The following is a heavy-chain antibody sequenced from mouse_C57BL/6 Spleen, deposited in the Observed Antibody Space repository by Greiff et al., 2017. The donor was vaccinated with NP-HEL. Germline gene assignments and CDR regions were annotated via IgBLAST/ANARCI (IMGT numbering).Heavy chain of an antibody. J-gene: IGHJ3*01. D-gene: IGHD2-4*01. V-gene: IGHV1-82*01. CDR3: ARSGIYYDSDVWFAY. Sequence: VQLQQSGPELVKPGASVKISCKASGYAFSSSWMNWVKQRPGKGLEWIGRIYPGDGDTNYNGKFKGKATLTADKSSSTAYMQLSSLTSEDSAVYFCARSGIYYDSDVWFAYWGQGTLVTVSA. CDR2: IYPGDGDT. CDR1: GYAFSSSW.